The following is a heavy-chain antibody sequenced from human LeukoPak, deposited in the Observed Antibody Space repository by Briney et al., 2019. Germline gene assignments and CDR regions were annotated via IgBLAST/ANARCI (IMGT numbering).Heavy chain of an antibody. V-gene: IGHV1-2*02. CDR1: GCTFTGYY. J-gene: IGHJ5*02. CDR2: LNPKSGGT. Sequence: ASVRVSCKASGCTFTGYYIHWVRQAPGQGLEWMGWLNPKSGGTNYAQNFQGRVTMTRDTIINTAYMELSRLRSDDTAVYYCARNDWNDPWFDPWGQGTLVTVSS. CDR3: ARNDWNDPWFDP. D-gene: IGHD1-1*01.